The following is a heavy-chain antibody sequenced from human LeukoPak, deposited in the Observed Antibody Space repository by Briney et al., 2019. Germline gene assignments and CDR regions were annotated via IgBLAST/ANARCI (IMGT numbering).Heavy chain of an antibody. CDR1: GGSISSYY. D-gene: IGHD3-10*01. V-gene: IGHV4-4*07. J-gene: IGHJ5*02. CDR3: ARDSGTTGEVKFDP. Sequence: SETLSLTCTVSGGSISSYYLSWIRKPAGKGLQWIGRIYSRVTTYNPSLKSRVTMSADTSRNHVSLTLNSVTAADTAVYYRARDSGTTGEVKFDPWGQGTLVTVSS. CDR2: IYSRVT.